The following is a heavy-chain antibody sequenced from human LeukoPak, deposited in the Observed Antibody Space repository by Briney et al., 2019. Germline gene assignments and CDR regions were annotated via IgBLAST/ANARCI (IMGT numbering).Heavy chain of an antibody. CDR1: GFIFTGYY. D-gene: IGHD1-26*01. Sequence: ASVKVSCKASGFIFTGYYMHWVRQAPGQGLEWMGCINANSGGTSYAQKFQGRVTMTRDTSTSTVYMELSSLRSEDTAVYYCARAEWELGYDFDYWGQGTLVTVSS. CDR2: INANSGGT. J-gene: IGHJ4*02. CDR3: ARAEWELGYDFDY. V-gene: IGHV1-2*02.